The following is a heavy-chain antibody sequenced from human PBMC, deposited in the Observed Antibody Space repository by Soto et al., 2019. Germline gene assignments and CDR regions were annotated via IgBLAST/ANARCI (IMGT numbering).Heavy chain of an antibody. CDR3: AKVGSERYSGQHSDY. Sequence: EVQLLEAGGDLVQPGGSLRLSCSASGFTLSNYAMNWVRQAPGKGLEWVSTISSSSGSTYYADSVKGRFTISRDNSKNFLYLQMNSLRGDDTAVYYCAKVGSERYSGQHSDYWGQGTLVTISS. CDR1: GFTLSNYA. D-gene: IGHD5-12*01. V-gene: IGHV3-23*01. CDR2: ISSSSGST. J-gene: IGHJ4*02.